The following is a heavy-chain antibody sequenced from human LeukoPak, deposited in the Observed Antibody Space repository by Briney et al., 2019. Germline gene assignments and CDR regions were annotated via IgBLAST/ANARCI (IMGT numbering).Heavy chain of an antibody. V-gene: IGHV1-69*04. CDR3: AKVGDCSGGSCYPNYYYYYMDV. Sequence: VASVKVSCKASGGTFSSYAISWVRQAPGQGLEWMGRIIPILGIANYAQKFQGRVTITADKSTSTAYMELSSLRSEDTAVYYCAKVGDCSGGSCYPNYYYYYMDVWGKGTTVTVSS. J-gene: IGHJ6*03. CDR2: IIPILGIA. D-gene: IGHD2-15*01. CDR1: GGTFSSYA.